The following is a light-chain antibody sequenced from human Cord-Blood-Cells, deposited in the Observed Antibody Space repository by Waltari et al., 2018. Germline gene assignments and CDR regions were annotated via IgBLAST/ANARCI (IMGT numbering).Light chain of an antibody. CDR3: QKYNSAPFT. CDR1: QGISNY. J-gene: IGKJ3*01. CDR2: AAS. V-gene: IGKV1-27*01. Sequence: DIKMTQSPSSQPASLGDRVTITCRASQGISNYLVLYNQNRGKVPKLLIYAASTLQSGVPSRFSVSGSGKEFTLTSSSLQPEDVATYYCQKYNSAPFTFGPGTKVDIK.